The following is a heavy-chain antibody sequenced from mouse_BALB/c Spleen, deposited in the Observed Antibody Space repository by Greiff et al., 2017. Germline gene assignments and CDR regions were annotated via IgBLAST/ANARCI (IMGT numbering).Heavy chain of an antibody. Sequence: EVKLMESGGGLVKPGGSLKLSCAASGFAFSSYDMSWVRQTPEKRLEWVAYISSGGGSTYYPDTVKGRFTISRDNAKNTLYLQMSSLKSEDTAMYYCAREITFYAMDYWGQGTSVTVSS. D-gene: IGHD1-1*01. CDR3: AREITFYAMDY. V-gene: IGHV5-12-1*01. CDR2: ISSGGGST. CDR1: GFAFSSYD. J-gene: IGHJ4*01.